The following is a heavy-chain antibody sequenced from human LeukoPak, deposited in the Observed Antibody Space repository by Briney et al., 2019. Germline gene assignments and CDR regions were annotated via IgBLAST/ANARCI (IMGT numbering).Heavy chain of an antibody. D-gene: IGHD2-15*01. V-gene: IGHV4-59*08. J-gene: IGHJ3*02. CDR3: VRHLSAGRPAFDI. CDR1: GGSINSYY. Sequence: SETLSLTCTVSGGSINSYYWSWIRQPPGKGLEWIWYIFYSGSTNYNPSLKSRVTISVDTSNNKFSLKLTSLTAADTAVYYCVRHLSAGRPAFDIWGQGTMVTVSS. CDR2: IFYSGST.